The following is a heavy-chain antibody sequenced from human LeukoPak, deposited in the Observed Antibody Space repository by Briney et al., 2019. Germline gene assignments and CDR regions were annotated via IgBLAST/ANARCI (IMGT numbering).Heavy chain of an antibody. J-gene: IGHJ1*01. CDR1: GFTFSNAW. CDR3: VKDLMGAGATTAYLHH. CDR2: ISSSSRFL. Sequence: PGGSLRLSCAASGFTFSNAWMNWVRQAPGKGLEWVSSISSSSRFLYYAGSVKGRFTISRDNAKKSLYLQMNSLRAEDMAVYYCVKDLMGAGATTAYLHHWGQGTLVTVSS. V-gene: IGHV3-21*01. D-gene: IGHD1-26*01.